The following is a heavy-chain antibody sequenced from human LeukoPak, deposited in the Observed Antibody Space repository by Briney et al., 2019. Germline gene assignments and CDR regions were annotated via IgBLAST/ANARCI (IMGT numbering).Heavy chain of an antibody. V-gene: IGHV2-5*01. CDR2: IYWNDDK. CDR3: AQTTTVTTIGPYFGY. D-gene: IGHD4-17*01. Sequence: SGPTLVNPTQTLTLTCTFSGFSLSTSGVGVGWIRQPPGKALEWLALIYWNDDKRYSPSLKSRLTITKDTSKNQVVLTMTNMDPVDTATYYCAQTTTVTTIGPYFGYWGQGTLVTVSS. J-gene: IGHJ4*02. CDR1: GFSLSTSGVG.